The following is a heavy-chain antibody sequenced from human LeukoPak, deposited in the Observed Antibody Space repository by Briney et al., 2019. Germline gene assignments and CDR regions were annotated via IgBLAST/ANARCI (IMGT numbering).Heavy chain of an antibody. D-gene: IGHD6-19*01. CDR1: GGSISSYY. CDR2: IYYSGST. V-gene: IGHV4-59*01. J-gene: IGHJ3*02. Sequence: SETLSLTCTVSGGSISSYYWSWIRQPPGKGLEWIGYIYYSGSTNYNPSLKSRVTISVDTSKNQFSLKLSSVTAADTAVYYCARDPSGGYHDAFDIWGQGTMVTVSS. CDR3: ARDPSGGYHDAFDI.